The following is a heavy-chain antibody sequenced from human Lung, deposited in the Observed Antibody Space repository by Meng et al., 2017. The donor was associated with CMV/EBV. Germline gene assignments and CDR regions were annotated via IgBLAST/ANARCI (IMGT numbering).Heavy chain of an antibody. CDR2: IYPGDSDD. V-gene: IGHV5-51*01. Sequence: GEAXKTFRKGSGYSFTSYWIGWVRQMPGKGLEWMGIIYPGDSDDRYSPSFQGQVTIPADKSISTAYLQWSSLKDSDTAMYYCARLRDHFPDHWGQGTLVTVSS. D-gene: IGHD3-3*02. CDR1: GYSFTSYW. CDR3: ARLRDHFPDH. J-gene: IGHJ4*02.